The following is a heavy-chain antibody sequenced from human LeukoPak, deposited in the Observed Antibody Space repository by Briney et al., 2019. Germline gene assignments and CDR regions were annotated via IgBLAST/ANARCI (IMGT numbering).Heavy chain of an antibody. Sequence: PSETLSLTCTVSGGSISSGGYYWSWIRQPPGKGLEWIGEINHSGSTNYNPSLKSRVTISVDTSKNQFSLKLSSVTAADTAVYYCARGNINNPRYYYDSSGPINPWGQGTLVTVSS. CDR2: INHSGST. CDR1: GGSISSGGYY. D-gene: IGHD3-22*01. V-gene: IGHV4-39*07. CDR3: ARGNINNPRYYYDSSGPINP. J-gene: IGHJ5*02.